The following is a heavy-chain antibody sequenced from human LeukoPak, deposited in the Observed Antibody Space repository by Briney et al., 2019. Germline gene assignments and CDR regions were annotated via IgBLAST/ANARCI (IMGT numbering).Heavy chain of an antibody. V-gene: IGHV1-69*04. CDR1: GGTFSSYA. CDR2: IIPILGIA. J-gene: IGHJ5*02. CDR3: ARTFDDSRENWFDP. D-gene: IGHD2/OR15-2a*01. Sequence: GASVKVSCKASGGTFSSYAISWVGQAPGQGLEWMGRIIPILGIANYAQKFQGRVTITADKSTSTAYMELSSPRSEDTAVYYCARTFDDSRENWFDPWGQGTLVTVSS.